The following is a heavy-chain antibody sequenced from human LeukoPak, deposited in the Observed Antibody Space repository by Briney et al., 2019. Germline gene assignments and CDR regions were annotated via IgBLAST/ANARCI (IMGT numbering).Heavy chain of an antibody. J-gene: IGHJ4*02. Sequence: PSETLSLTCTVSGGSISSSSYYWGWIRQPPGKGLEWIGSIYHSGSTYYNPPLKSRVTISVDTSKNQFSLKLSSVTAADTAVYYCASRLGNVLRFLEAGYYFDYWGQGTLVTVSS. CDR3: ASRLGNVLRFLEAGYYFDY. V-gene: IGHV4-39*07. CDR1: GGSISSSSYY. D-gene: IGHD3-3*01. CDR2: IYHSGST.